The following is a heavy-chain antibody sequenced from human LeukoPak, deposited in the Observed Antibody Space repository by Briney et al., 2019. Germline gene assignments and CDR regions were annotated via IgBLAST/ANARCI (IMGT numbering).Heavy chain of an antibody. CDR3: AKDPDYGDSPNFDY. Sequence: GGSLRLSCAASGFTFSSYAMHWVRQAPGKGLEWVAVISYDGSNKYYADSVKGRFTIFRDNSKNTLYLQMNSLRAEDTAVYYCAKDPDYGDSPNFDYWGQGTLVTVSS. D-gene: IGHD4-17*01. V-gene: IGHV3-30-3*01. CDR2: ISYDGSNK. CDR1: GFTFSSYA. J-gene: IGHJ4*02.